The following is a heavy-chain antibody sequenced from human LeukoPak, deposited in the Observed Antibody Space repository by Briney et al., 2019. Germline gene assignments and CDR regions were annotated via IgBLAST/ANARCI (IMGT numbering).Heavy chain of an antibody. Sequence: GRSLRLSCEASGFSFSSYGMHWVRQAPGKGLEWVAVIWFDGSNKYYADSVKGRFTISRDNSKNALYLQMNSLRAGDTAVYYCARSPTVTTLWFDPWGQGTLVTVSS. CDR3: ARSPTVTTLWFDP. J-gene: IGHJ5*02. CDR2: IWFDGSNK. V-gene: IGHV3-33*01. CDR1: GFSFSSYG. D-gene: IGHD4-17*01.